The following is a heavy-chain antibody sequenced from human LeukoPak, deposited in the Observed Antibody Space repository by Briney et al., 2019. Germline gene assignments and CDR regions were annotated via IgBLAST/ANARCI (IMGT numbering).Heavy chain of an antibody. Sequence: SETLSLTCTVSGGSISSSSYYWGWIRQPPGKGLAWIGSIYYSGSTYYNPSLKSRVTISVDTSKNQFSLKLSSVTAADTAVYYCATLDTYYYDSSGYYFDYWGQGTLVTVSS. V-gene: IGHV4-39*01. CDR1: GGSISSSSYY. J-gene: IGHJ4*02. CDR2: IYYSGST. CDR3: ATLDTYYYDSSGYYFDY. D-gene: IGHD3-22*01.